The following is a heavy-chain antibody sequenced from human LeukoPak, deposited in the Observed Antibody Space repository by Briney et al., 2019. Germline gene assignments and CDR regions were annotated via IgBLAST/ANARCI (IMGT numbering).Heavy chain of an antibody. V-gene: IGHV3-74*01. CDR2: INSDGSST. CDR1: GFTFSSYW. CDR3: ARTEYSGSYFDN. D-gene: IGHD1-26*01. Sequence: GGSLRLSCGASGFTFSSYWIHWVRQAPGKGLVWVSRINSDGSSTSYADSVKGRFTISRDNAKNTLYLQMDSLRAEDTAVHFCARTEYSGSYFDNWGQGTLVTVSS. J-gene: IGHJ4*02.